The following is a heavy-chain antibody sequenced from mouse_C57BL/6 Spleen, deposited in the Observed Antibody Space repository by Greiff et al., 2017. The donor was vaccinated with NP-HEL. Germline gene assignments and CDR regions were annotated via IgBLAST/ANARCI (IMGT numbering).Heavy chain of an antibody. D-gene: IGHD2-4*01. CDR2: IDPSDSYT. Sequence: VQLQQPGAELVMPGASVKLSCKASGYTFTSYWMHWVKQRPGQGLEWIGEIDPSDSYTNYNQKFKGKSTLTVDKSSSTAYMQLSSPTSDDSAVYSSARKGDDYAYAMYYWGQGPSVTVSS. CDR3: ARKGDDYAYAMYY. V-gene: IGHV1-69*01. J-gene: IGHJ4*01. CDR1: GYTFTSYW.